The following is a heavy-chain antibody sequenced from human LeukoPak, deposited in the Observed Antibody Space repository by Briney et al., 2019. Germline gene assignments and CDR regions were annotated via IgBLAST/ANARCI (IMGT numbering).Heavy chain of an antibody. CDR1: GYTFTGYY. J-gene: IGHJ6*02. CDR2: INPNSGGT. CDR3: ARDLRGSSSWYLYYYYGMDV. Sequence: ASVKVSCKASGYTFTGYYMHWVRQAPGQGLEWMGWINPNSGGTNYAQKFQSRITMTRDTSISTAYMELSRLRSDDTAVYYCARDLRGSSSWYLYYYYGMDVWGQGTTVTVSS. V-gene: IGHV1-2*02. D-gene: IGHD6-13*01.